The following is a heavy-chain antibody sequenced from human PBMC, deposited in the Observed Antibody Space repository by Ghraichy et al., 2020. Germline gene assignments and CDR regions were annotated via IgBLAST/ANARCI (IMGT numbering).Heavy chain of an antibody. CDR3: AKGPEVPIIIGAMDV. CDR1: GFTFNNYA. J-gene: IGHJ6*02. CDR2: ISASGGTT. Sequence: GESLNISCAASGFTFNNYAMNWVRQAPGKGLEWVSSISASGGTTHDADSVKGRFTISRDNSKNTLHLQMDSLRAEDTAVYFCAKGPEVPIIIGAMDVWGQGTTVSVS. D-gene: IGHD2/OR15-2a*01. V-gene: IGHV3-23*01.